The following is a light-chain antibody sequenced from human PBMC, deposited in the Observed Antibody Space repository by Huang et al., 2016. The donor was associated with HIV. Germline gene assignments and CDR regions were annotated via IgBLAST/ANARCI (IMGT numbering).Light chain of an antibody. CDR1: QSVTKY. CDR2: DAS. J-gene: IGKJ4*01. CDR3: QQRSNWPLS. Sequence: DIVLTQFPGTLSLSPGDRATLSCRTSQSVTKYLSWYQQIPGQAPRLLIYDASNKATGTPARFSGSGSGTDFTLIISSLEPEDFAVYYCQQRSNWPLSFGGGTKVEIK. V-gene: IGKV3-11*01.